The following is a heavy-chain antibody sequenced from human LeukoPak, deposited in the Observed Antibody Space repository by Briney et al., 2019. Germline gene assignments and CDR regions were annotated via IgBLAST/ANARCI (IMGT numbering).Heavy chain of an antibody. V-gene: IGHV3-49*03. Sequence: GGSLRLSCTASGFTFGDYGMSWFRQAPGKGLEWVGFIRSKAYGGTTEYAASVKGRFTISRDDSKSIAYLQMNSLKTEDTAVYYCTRVVAAAGRPYDYWGQGTLVTVSS. CDR1: GFTFGDYG. CDR2: IRSKAYGGTT. J-gene: IGHJ4*02. CDR3: TRVVAAAGRPYDY. D-gene: IGHD6-13*01.